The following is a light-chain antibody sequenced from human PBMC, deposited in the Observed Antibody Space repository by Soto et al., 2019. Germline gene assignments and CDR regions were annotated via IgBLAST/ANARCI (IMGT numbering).Light chain of an antibody. CDR3: QQYNDWPRT. Sequence: EIVLTQSPGTLSVSPGERATLSCRASQSVRSNLAWYQQKPGQAPSLLIYGAFTRATGIPTRFSDTGSGTEFTLTISSLQSEDFAIYYCQQYNDWPRTFGQGTKVDIK. V-gene: IGKV3-15*01. CDR2: GAF. CDR1: QSVRSN. J-gene: IGKJ1*01.